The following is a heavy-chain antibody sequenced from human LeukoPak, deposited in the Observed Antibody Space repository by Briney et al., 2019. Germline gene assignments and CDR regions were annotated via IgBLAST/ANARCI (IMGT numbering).Heavy chain of an antibody. CDR1: GFTFSDYY. CDR3: ARVDPDSSSTLEVFDY. CDR2: IYYSGST. J-gene: IGHJ4*02. D-gene: IGHD6-6*01. Sequence: GSLRLSCAASGFTFSDYYMSWIRQPPGKGLEWIGYIYYSGSTNYNPSLKSRVTISVDTSKNQFSLKLSSVTAADTAVYYCARVDPDSSSTLEVFDYWGQGTLVTVSS. V-gene: IGHV4-59*01.